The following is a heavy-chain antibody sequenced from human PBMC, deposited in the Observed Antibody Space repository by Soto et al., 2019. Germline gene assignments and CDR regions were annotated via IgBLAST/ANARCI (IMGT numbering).Heavy chain of an antibody. Sequence: QDQLVQSGAEVKKPGASVKVSCKASGYTFSSYGISWVRQAPGQGLEWMGWISAYNGKTNYAQKFQGRVTMTADTSTSRGYMDLRSLRSDDTAVYDCARVEAAMSGNWCAPWGQGTLVTASS. CDR1: GYTFSSYG. J-gene: IGHJ5*02. V-gene: IGHV1-18*01. CDR2: ISAYNGKT. CDR3: ARVEAAMSGNWCAP. D-gene: IGHD2-2*01.